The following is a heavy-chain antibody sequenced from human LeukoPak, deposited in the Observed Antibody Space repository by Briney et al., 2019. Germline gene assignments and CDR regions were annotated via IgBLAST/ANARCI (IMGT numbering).Heavy chain of an antibody. CDR3: GMSGDRGHHQDDVLDV. CDR1: GYSFTSHY. D-gene: IGHD1-26*01. CDR2: IYPGDSGP. Sequence: GESLKISCKVSGYSFTSHYIGWVRQMPGKRLEWMGIIYPGDSGPTYSPSFQGQVTISVDKSISTAYLQWSSLQASDTAMYYCGMSGDRGHHQDDVLDVWGQGTMVTVST. V-gene: IGHV5-51*01. J-gene: IGHJ3*01.